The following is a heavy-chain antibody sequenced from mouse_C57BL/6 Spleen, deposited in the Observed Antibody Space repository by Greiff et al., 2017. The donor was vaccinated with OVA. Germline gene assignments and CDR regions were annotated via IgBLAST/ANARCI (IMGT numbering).Heavy chain of an antibody. J-gene: IGHJ4*01. D-gene: IGHD1-1*01. CDR1: GFNIKNSY. CDR2: IDPANGNT. CDR3: DSPLRVVDRYAMDY. V-gene: IGHV14-3*01. Sequence: VQLQQSVAELVRPGASVKLSCTASGFNIKNSYMHWVKQSPEQGLEWIGRIDPANGNTKYAQKFQGKATITADTSSNTAYLQRSSLTSEDTSIYDCDSPLRVVDRYAMDYWGQGTSVTVSS.